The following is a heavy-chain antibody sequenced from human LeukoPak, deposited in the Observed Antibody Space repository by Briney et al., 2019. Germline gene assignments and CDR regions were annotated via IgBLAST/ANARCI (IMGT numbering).Heavy chain of an antibody. D-gene: IGHD2-2*01. CDR1: GFTFSDYY. J-gene: IGHJ4*02. Sequence: PGGSLRLSCAASGFTFSDYYMSWVRQAPGKGLEWVSYISSSGTIIYYADSVKGRFTISRDNAENSLYLQMNSLRAEDTAVYYCVRDDPPYCSSTSCRSLDYWGQGTLVTVSS. CDR3: VRDDPPYCSSTSCRSLDY. V-gene: IGHV3-11*01. CDR2: ISSSGTII.